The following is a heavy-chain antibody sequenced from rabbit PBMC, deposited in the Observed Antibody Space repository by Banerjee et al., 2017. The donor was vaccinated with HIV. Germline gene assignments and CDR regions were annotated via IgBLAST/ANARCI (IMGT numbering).Heavy chain of an antibody. CDR1: GIDFSNYG. J-gene: IGHJ4*01. CDR2: IYPDYGST. Sequence: QEQLVESGGSLVTLGGSLKLSCKASGIDFSNYGISWVRQAPGKGLEWIAYIYPDYGSTHYASWVNGRFTISLDNAQNTVFLQMTSLTAADTATYFCARARSAGYGYALNLWGPGTLVTVS. V-gene: IGHV1S47*01. D-gene: IGHD6-1*01. CDR3: ARARSAGYGYALNL.